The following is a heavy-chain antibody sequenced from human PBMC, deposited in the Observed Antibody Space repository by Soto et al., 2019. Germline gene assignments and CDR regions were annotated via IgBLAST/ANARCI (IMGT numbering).Heavy chain of an antibody. D-gene: IGHD3-3*01. V-gene: IGHV4-31*03. CDR2: IYYRGST. Sequence: QVQLQESGPGLVKPSQTLSLTCTVSGGSISSGGYYWSWIRQHPGKGLEWIGYIYYRGSTYYNPSLTSRVTISVDTSKNQFSLKLSSMSAADAAVYYCARSYYDFWSGYYSDYYYGMDVWGQGTTVTVSS. CDR1: GGSISSGGYY. J-gene: IGHJ6*02. CDR3: ARSYYDFWSGYYSDYYYGMDV.